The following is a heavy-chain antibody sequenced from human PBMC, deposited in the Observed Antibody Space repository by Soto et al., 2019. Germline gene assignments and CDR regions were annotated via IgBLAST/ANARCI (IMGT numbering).Heavy chain of an antibody. V-gene: IGHV3-23*01. J-gene: IGHJ5*02. D-gene: IGHD3-10*01. Sequence: GGSLRLSCAASGFTFSSYAMSWVRQAPGKGLEWVSAISGSGGSTYYADSVKGRFTISRDNSKNTLYLQMNSLRAEDTAVYYCAKDPEDITMVRGVIIYNWFDPWGQGTLVTVSS. CDR3: AKDPEDITMVRGVIIYNWFDP. CDR2: ISGSGGST. CDR1: GFTFSSYA.